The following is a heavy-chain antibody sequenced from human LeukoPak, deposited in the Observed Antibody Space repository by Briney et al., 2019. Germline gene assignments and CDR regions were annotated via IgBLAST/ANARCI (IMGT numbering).Heavy chain of an antibody. CDR1: GFTFSSYS. Sequence: GGSLRLSCAASGFTFSSYSMNWVRQAPGKGLEWVSSISSSSSYIYYADSVKGRFTISRDNAKNSLYLQMNSLRAEDTAVYYCAANYGSGSYYPDWGQGNLVTVSS. CDR3: AANYGSGSYYPD. V-gene: IGHV3-21*01. J-gene: IGHJ4*02. CDR2: ISSSSSYI. D-gene: IGHD3-10*01.